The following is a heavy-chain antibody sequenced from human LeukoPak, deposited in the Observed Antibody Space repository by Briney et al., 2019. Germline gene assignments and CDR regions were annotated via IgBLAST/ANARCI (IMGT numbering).Heavy chain of an antibody. J-gene: IGHJ5*02. Sequence: SETLSLTCAVYGGSFSGYYWSWIRQPPGKGLEWIGEINHSGSTNYNPSLKSRVTISVDTSKNQFSLKLSSVTAADTAVYYCARGRRLYSSSWYAAYNWFDPWGQGTLVTVSS. V-gene: IGHV4-34*01. D-gene: IGHD6-13*01. CDR3: ARGRRLYSSSWYAAYNWFDP. CDR1: GGSFSGYY. CDR2: INHSGST.